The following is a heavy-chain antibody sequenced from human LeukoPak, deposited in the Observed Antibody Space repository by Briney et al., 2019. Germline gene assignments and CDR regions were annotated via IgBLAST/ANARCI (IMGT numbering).Heavy chain of an antibody. CDR3: ATSFYDSSGYKSWFDP. J-gene: IGHJ5*02. CDR2: FDPEDGET. CDR1: GYTLTELS. D-gene: IGHD3-22*01. Sequence: ASVKVSCKVSGYTLTELSMHWVRQAPGKGLERMGGFDPEDGETIYAQKFQGRVTMTEDTSTDTAYMELSSLRSEDTAVYYCATSFYDSSGYKSWFDPWGQGTLVTVSS. V-gene: IGHV1-24*01.